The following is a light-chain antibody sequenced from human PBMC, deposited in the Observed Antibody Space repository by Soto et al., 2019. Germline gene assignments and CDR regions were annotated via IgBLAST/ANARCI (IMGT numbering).Light chain of an antibody. CDR3: SSYAGSNNLV. CDR1: SSDVGGYNY. Sequence: QSALTQPPSASGSPGQSVTISCTGTSSDVGGYNYVSWYQQHPGKAPKLMIYEVSKRPSGVPDRFSGSKSGNTASLTVSALQAEEEADYYCSSYAGSNNLVFGGGTKVTVL. V-gene: IGLV2-8*01. J-gene: IGLJ2*01. CDR2: EVS.